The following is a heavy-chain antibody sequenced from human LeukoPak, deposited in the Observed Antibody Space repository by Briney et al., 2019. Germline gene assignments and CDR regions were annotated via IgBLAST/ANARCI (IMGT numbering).Heavy chain of an antibody. CDR2: INPKSGGT. J-gene: IGHJ4*02. D-gene: IGHD3-22*01. V-gene: IGHV1-2*02. Sequence: GASVKVSCKASGYTFTGYYMHWVRQAPGQGLEWMGWINPKSGGTNYAQQFQGRVTMTRDTSTNTAYMELSRLRSDDTAVYFCARAGFDSDYDMSGFYNYWGQGTLVTVSS. CDR1: GYTFTGYY. CDR3: ARAGFDSDYDMSGFYNY.